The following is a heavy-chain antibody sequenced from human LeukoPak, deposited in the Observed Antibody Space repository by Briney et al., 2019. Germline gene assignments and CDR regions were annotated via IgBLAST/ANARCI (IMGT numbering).Heavy chain of an antibody. CDR1: GYTFISYG. J-gene: IGHJ4*02. CDR2: ISAYNGNT. D-gene: IGHD3-16*01. CDR3: VSERQVGPGVTFSF. Sequence: ASVKVSCKASGYTFISYGLSWVRQAPGQGLEWMGWISAYNGNTDYAQKLQGRVTMTTDTSTRTAYMELKSLRSDDTAGYYCVSERQVGPGVTFSFWGQGTLVTVSS. V-gene: IGHV1-18*01.